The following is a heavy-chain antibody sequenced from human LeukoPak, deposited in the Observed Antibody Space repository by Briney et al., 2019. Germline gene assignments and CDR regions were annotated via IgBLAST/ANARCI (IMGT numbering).Heavy chain of an antibody. Sequence: GGSLRLSCAASGFTFSSYWMSWVRQAPGKGLEWVANIKQDGSEKYYVDSVKGRFTISRDNAKNSLYLQMNSLRVEDTAVYYCARVRGLAVAHYYFDYWGQGTLVTVSS. V-gene: IGHV3-7*03. D-gene: IGHD6-19*01. CDR3: ARVRGLAVAHYYFDY. J-gene: IGHJ4*02. CDR1: GFTFSSYW. CDR2: IKQDGSEK.